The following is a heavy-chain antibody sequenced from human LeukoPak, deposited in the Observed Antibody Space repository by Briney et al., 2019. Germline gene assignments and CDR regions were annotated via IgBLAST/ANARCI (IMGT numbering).Heavy chain of an antibody. CDR2: ISSSGSYI. CDR3: PRAPSYSGSYWFDP. D-gene: IGHD1-26*01. CDR1: GFAFSSYV. V-gene: IGHV3-21*01. Sequence: GGSLRLSCAASGFAFSSYVMSWVRQAPGKGLEWVSSISSSGSYIYYADSVKGRFTIFRDNAKHSLSLQMNSLRAEDTAVYYCPRAPSYSGSYWFDPWGQGTLVTVSS. J-gene: IGHJ5*02.